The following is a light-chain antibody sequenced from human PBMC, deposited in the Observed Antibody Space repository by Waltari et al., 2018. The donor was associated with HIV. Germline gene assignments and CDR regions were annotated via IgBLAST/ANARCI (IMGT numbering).Light chain of an antibody. CDR1: TFPKHY. J-gene: IGLJ3*02. CDR3: QSVDNSGTFWV. V-gene: IGLV3-25*03. CDR2: KDS. Sequence: SYELPQPPSVSVSPGQTARITCSGDTFPKHYASWYQQKPGQAPTLIIYKDSERPSGIPERISGSSSGTAVTLTIGEVQAEDEADYYCQSVDNSGTFWVFGGGTKLTVL.